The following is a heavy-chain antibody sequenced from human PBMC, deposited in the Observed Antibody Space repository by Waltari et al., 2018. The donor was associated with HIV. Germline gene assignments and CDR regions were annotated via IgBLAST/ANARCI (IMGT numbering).Heavy chain of an antibody. Sequence: QVTLRESGPALVKPTQTLTLTCTFSGFSLSTSGMCVSWIRQPPGKALEWLARIDWDDDKYYSTSLKTRLTLSKDTSKNQVVLTMTNMDPVDTATYYCARSMTTVSNYWYFDLWGRGTLVTVSS. V-gene: IGHV2-70*15. J-gene: IGHJ2*01. CDR3: ARSMTTVSNYWYFDL. CDR1: GFSLSTSGMC. CDR2: IDWDDDK. D-gene: IGHD4-17*01.